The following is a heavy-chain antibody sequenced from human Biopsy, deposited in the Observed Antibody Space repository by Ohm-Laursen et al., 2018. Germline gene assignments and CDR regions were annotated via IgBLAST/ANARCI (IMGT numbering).Heavy chain of an antibody. V-gene: IGHV1-46*01. Sequence: ASVKVSCKASGGTFTNYAISWVRQAPGQGLEWMGKINPSGGSTSYAQKFQGRVTMTRDTSTTTVYMELSSLRSEDTAVYYCARDRIGGRGDPPDHWGQGTLVTVSS. CDR1: GGTFTNYA. CDR2: INPSGGST. D-gene: IGHD3-10*01. CDR3: ARDRIGGRGDPPDH. J-gene: IGHJ4*02.